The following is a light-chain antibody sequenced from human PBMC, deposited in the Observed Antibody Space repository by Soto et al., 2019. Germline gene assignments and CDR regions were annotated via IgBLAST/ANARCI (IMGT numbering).Light chain of an antibody. J-gene: IGLJ2*01. CDR1: SSDVGGYNY. V-gene: IGLV2-14*01. Sequence: QSVLTQPASVSGSPGQSITISCTGTSSDVGGYNYVSWYQQHPGKAPKLMIYEVTNRPSGVSNRFSGSKSGNTASLTISGLQAEDEADYYCNSYTSSSTVVFSGGTKLTVL. CDR3: NSYTSSSTVV. CDR2: EVT.